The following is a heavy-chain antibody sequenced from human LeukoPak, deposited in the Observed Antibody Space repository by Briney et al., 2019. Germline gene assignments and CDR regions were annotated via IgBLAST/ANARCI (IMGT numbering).Heavy chain of an antibody. V-gene: IGHV1-69*13. D-gene: IGHD2-2*01. Sequence: SVKVSCKASGYTFTGYYMHWVRQAPGHGLEWMGGIIPIFGRANYAQKFQGRVTITADDSTSTAYMELSSLRSEDTAVYYCADLVYCSSSSCYEPFNQTWGQGTLVTVSP. CDR3: ADLVYCSSSSCYEPFNQT. CDR1: GYTFTGYY. CDR2: IIPIFGRA. J-gene: IGHJ4*02.